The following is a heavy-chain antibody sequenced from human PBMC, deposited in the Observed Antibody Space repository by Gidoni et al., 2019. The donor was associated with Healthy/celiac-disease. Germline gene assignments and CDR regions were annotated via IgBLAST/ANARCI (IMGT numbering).Heavy chain of an antibody. Sequence: LQLQESGPGLVKPSETLSLTCTVSGGSISSSSYYWGWIRQPPGKGLEGIGSIYYSGSTYYNPSLKSRVTISVDTSKNQFSLKLSSVTAADTAVYYCASQVVPAAILSWFDPWGQGTLVTVSS. CDR2: IYYSGST. CDR3: ASQVVPAAILSWFDP. V-gene: IGHV4-39*01. J-gene: IGHJ5*02. D-gene: IGHD2-2*02. CDR1: GGSISSSSYY.